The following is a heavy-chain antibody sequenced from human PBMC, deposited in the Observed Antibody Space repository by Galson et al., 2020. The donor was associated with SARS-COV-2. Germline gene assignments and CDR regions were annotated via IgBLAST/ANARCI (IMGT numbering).Heavy chain of an antibody. CDR3: PRGNQQYSRGGLDV. Sequence: SQTLSLTCTVSGGSISNYFWSWIRPPPGKGLEGIGHINFSGSTNYSPPLNSRATIPVDTSNKQLSLELSSVPDADTAIYFCPRGNQQYSRGGLDVWGQGTTVTVSS. CDR2: INFSGST. CDR1: GGSISNYF. V-gene: IGHV4-59*01. D-gene: IGHD4-4*01. J-gene: IGHJ6*02.